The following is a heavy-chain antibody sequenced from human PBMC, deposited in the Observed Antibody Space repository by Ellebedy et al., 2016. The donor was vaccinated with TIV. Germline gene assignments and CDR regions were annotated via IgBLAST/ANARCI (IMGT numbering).Heavy chain of an antibody. J-gene: IGHJ5*02. CDR3: ARGHNWFDL. Sequence: SETLSLXCTVSGGSISSGSYYWSWVRQPAGKGLEWIGRISSEGTSYNPSLRSRVTMSVDTSKNQFSLRLTSVMAADAAVYYCARGHNWFDLWGQGTLVIVSS. V-gene: IGHV4-61*02. CDR2: ISSEGT. CDR1: GGSISSGSYY.